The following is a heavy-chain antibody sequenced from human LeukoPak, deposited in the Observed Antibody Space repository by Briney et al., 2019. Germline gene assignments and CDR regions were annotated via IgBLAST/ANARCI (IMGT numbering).Heavy chain of an antibody. CDR2: IIPILGIA. Sequence: SVKVSCKASGGTFSSYTISWVRQAPGQGLEWMGRIIPILGIANYAQKFQGRVTITADKSTSTAYMELSSLRSEDTAVYYCARDLGDYDYVWGSTGHFDYWGQGTLVTVSS. J-gene: IGHJ4*02. CDR3: ARDLGDYDYVWGSTGHFDY. V-gene: IGHV1-69*04. D-gene: IGHD3-16*01. CDR1: GGTFSSYT.